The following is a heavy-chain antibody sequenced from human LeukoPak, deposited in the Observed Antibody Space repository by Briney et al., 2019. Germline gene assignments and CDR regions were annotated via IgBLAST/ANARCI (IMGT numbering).Heavy chain of an antibody. J-gene: IGHJ4*02. D-gene: IGHD1-26*01. CDR3: AKDRVGATFFDY. CDR1: GFTFSSYN. Sequence: GGSLRLSCATSGFTFSSYNMNWVRQAPGKGLEWVSSISSSSSYIYYADSVKGRFTISRDNSKNTLYLQMNSLRAEDTAVYYCAKDRVGATFFDYWGQGTLVTVSS. CDR2: ISSSSSYI. V-gene: IGHV3-21*01.